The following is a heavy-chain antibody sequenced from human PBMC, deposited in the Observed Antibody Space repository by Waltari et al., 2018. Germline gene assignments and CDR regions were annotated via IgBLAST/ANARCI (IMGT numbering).Heavy chain of an antibody. CDR3: ARHSPSDD. J-gene: IGHJ4*02. V-gene: IGHV4-59*08. Sequence: QVQLQESGPGLVKPSETLSLTCTVSGDSVSNYYWSWIRQPPGKGLEWIGYIYNSDYTNYNPSLKSRVTISADTSKNQFSLKLRFVTAADTAVYYCARHSPSDDWGQGTLVTISS. CDR1: GDSVSNYY. CDR2: IYNSDYT.